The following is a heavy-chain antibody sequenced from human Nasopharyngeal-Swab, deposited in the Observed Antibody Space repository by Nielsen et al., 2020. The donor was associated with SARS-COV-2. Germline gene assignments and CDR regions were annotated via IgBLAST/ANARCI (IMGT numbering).Heavy chain of an antibody. Sequence: GESLKISCAASGFTFSSYAMHWVRQAPGKGLEWVAVISYDGSNKYYADSVKGRFTISRDNSKNTLYLQMNSLRAEDTAVYYCARAPSSSWHSYDYWGQGTLVTVSS. CDR1: GFTFSSYA. J-gene: IGHJ4*02. V-gene: IGHV3-30-3*01. CDR2: ISYDGSNK. CDR3: ARAPSSSWHSYDY. D-gene: IGHD6-13*01.